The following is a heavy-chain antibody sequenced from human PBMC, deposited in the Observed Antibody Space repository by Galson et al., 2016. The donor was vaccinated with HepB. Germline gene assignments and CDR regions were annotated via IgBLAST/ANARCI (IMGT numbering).Heavy chain of an antibody. V-gene: IGHV1-18*01. CDR2: ISGYNGDT. CDR1: GYTFNRYG. D-gene: IGHD4-17*01. Sequence: SVKVSCKASGYTFNRYGVNWVRQGPGQRLEWMGWISGYNGDTNYAQKFQDRVTLTTDKSTKTAYMELRSLRSDDTAVYYCAREELGYRTFDFGDYKGSDFWGQGTLVTVSS. CDR3: AREELGYRTFDFGDYKGSDF. J-gene: IGHJ4*02.